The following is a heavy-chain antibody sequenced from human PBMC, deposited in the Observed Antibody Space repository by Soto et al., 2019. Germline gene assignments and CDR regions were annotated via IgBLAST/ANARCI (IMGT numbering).Heavy chain of an antibody. CDR1: GGSISSGDYY. D-gene: IGHD2-15*01. CDR2: IYYSGST. J-gene: IGHJ4*02. Sequence: PSETLSLTCTVSGGSISSGDYYWSWIRQPPGKGLEWIGYIYYSGSTYYNPSLKSRVTISVDTSKNQFSLKLSSVTAADTAVYYCDRARLGYRSGGSGYSDTGLDYFDYWGQVTLVTVSS. CDR3: DRARLGYRSGGSGYSDTGLDYFDY. V-gene: IGHV4-30-4*01.